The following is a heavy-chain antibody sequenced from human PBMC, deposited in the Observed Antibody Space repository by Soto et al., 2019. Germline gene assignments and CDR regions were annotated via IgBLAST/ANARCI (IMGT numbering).Heavy chain of an antibody. J-gene: IGHJ4*02. V-gene: IGHV1-58*01. CDR2: IAVGSGYT. CDR3: AADATAWQQMVPSDY. CDR1: GFTFTSSA. D-gene: IGHD2-8*01. Sequence: ASVKVSCKASGFTFTSSAFQWVRQARGQRLEWIGWIAVGSGYTNYAQRFQDRVTLTRDMSTATTYMELSRLTSEDTAIYYCAADATAWQQMVPSDYWGQGTLVTVSS.